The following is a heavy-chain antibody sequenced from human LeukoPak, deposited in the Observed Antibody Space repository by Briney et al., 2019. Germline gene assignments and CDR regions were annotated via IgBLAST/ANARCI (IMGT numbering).Heavy chain of an antibody. CDR3: AKDVVPDTTWAAFDI. D-gene: IGHD2-15*01. CDR2: ISGSGGST. CDR1: GFTFSSYA. Sequence: PGGSLRLSCAASGFTFSSYAMSWVRQAPGKGLEWASAISGSGGSTYYADSVKGRFTISRDNSKNTLYLQMNSLRAEDTAVYYCAKDVVPDTTWAAFDIWGQGTMVTVSS. V-gene: IGHV3-23*01. J-gene: IGHJ3*02.